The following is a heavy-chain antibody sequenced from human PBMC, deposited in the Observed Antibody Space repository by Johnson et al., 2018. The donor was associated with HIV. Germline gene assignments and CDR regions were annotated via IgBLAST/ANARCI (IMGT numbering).Heavy chain of an antibody. V-gene: IGHV3-20*04. CDR3: AKERRAPRAFDI. J-gene: IGHJ3*02. CDR1: GFTFSSYG. CDR2: INWNGGST. Sequence: VQLVESGGGVVQPGRSLRLSCAASGFTFSSYGMHWVRQAPGKGLEWVSGINWNGGSTGYADSVEGRFTISRDNAKNSLYLQMNSLRAEDTAVYYCAKERRAPRAFDIWGQGTMVTVSS. D-gene: IGHD1-26*01.